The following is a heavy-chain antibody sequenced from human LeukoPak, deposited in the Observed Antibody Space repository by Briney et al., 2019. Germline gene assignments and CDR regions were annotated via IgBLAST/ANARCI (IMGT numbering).Heavy chain of an antibody. CDR3: AKDSHSSGWYYFDY. D-gene: IGHD6-19*01. J-gene: IGHJ4*02. CDR1: GFTFTSYA. V-gene: IGHV3-23*01. CDR2: ISGSGGTT. Sequence: GGSLRLSCEVSGFTFTSYAMSWVRQAPGKGLEWVSGISGSGGTTYYADSVKGRFTISRDNSKNTLYLQMNSLRAEDMAVYYCAKDSHSSGWYYFDYWGQGTLVTVSS.